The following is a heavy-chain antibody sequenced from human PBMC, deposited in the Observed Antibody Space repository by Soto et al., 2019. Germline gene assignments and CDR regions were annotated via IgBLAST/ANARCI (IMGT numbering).Heavy chain of an antibody. V-gene: IGHV4-59*08. CDR2: ISDIAYT. Sequence: SETLSLTCTVSGGSITYFNRHYSSWFRLHPGKGLEWIGYISDIAYTSYNPSLKGRVSISVDTSKNQFSLTLTSVTAADTAVYYCARQGFGVLHGLVDVWGQGTTVT. D-gene: IGHD3-10*01. CDR1: GGSITYFNRHY. J-gene: IGHJ6*02. CDR3: ARQGFGVLHGLVDV.